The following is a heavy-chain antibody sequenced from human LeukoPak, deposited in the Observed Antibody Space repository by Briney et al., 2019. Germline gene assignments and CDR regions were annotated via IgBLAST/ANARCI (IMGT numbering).Heavy chain of an antibody. CDR3: QLGYCSSTSCSTDAFDI. CDR2: INPNSGGT. CDR1: GYTFTGYY. J-gene: IGHJ3*02. V-gene: IGHV1-2*02. Sequence: ASVKVSCKASGYTFTGYYMHWVRQAPGQGLEWMGWINPNSGGTNYAQKFQGRVTMTRDTSISTACMELSRLRSDDTAVYYCQLGYCSSTSCSTDAFDIWGQGTMVTVSS. D-gene: IGHD2-2*01.